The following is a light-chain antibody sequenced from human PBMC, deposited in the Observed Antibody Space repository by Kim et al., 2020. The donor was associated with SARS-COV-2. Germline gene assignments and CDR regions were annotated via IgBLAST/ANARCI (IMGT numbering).Light chain of an antibody. V-gene: IGKV1-5*03. J-gene: IGKJ2*01. CDR3: QDYHDYLYT. CDR1: QTISIW. CDR2: KAS. Sequence: SASVGDRVTITCRASQTISIWLACYQQKPGKAPKLLIYKASTLASGVPSRFSGSGSGTEFTLTISSLQPEDFATYYCQDYHDYLYTFGQGTKLEI.